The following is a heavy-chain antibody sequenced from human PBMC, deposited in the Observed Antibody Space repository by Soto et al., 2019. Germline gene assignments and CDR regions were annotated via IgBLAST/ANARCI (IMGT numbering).Heavy chain of an antibody. D-gene: IGHD6-19*01. J-gene: IGHJ5*02. CDR1: GGTFSSYA. V-gene: IGHV1-69*06. CDR3: APVAGRPGDRWFDP. CDR2: IIPIFGTA. Sequence: QVQLVQSGAEVKKPGSSVKVSCKASGGTFSSYAISWVRQAPGQGLEWMGGIIPIFGTANYAQKFQGRVTITADKSTSTAYMELSSLRSEDTAVYYWAPVAGRPGDRWFDPWGQGTLVTVSS.